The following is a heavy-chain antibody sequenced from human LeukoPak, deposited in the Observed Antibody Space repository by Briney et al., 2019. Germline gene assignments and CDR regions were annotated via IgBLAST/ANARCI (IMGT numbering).Heavy chain of an antibody. V-gene: IGHV4-4*02. CDR3: GKTDIYFNPIDY. CDR1: GVSISSSEW. J-gene: IGHJ4*02. D-gene: IGHD3-9*01. Sequence: SETLSLTCAVSGVSISSSEWWIWVRQPPGQGLEWIGEIHRAGRTRYTPSLKSRVTISMDYSKNQFSLKLTSVTAADTAIYYCGKTDIYFNPIDYWGPGSLVTVSS. CDR2: IHRAGRT.